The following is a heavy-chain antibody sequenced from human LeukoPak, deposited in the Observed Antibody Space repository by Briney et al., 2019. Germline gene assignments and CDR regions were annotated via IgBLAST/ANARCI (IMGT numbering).Heavy chain of an antibody. CDR1: GFTFSSYS. CDR3: ARDLNFWSSYSTRGFDY. CDR2: ITGSSTYI. V-gene: IGHV3-21*01. Sequence: GGSLRLSXAASGFTFSSYSMTWVRQAPGKGLEWVSSITGSSTYIDYADSVKGRFTISRDNAKNSLYLQMNSLRAEDTAVYYCARDLNFWSSYSTRGFDYWGQGTLVTVSS. D-gene: IGHD3-3*01. J-gene: IGHJ4*02.